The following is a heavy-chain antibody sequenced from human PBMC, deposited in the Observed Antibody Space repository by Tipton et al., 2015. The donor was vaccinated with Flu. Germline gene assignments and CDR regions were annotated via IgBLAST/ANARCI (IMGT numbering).Heavy chain of an antibody. CDR1: GGSLSAYY. CDR3: ASKFGSGYYWEPIDY. D-gene: IGHD3-10*01. Sequence: LRLSCAVSGGSLSAYYWSWIRQPPGKGLEWIGEINHSGSTNYNPSLKSRVTISVDTSKKQFSLKLTSVTAADTAVYYCASKFGSGYYWEPIDYWGQGTLVTVSS. CDR2: INHSGST. V-gene: IGHV4-34*01. J-gene: IGHJ4*02.